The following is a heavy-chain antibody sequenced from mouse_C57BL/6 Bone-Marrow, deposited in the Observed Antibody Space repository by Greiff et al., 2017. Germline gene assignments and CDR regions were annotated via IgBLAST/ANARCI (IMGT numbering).Heavy chain of an antibody. V-gene: IGHV14-4*01. CDR2: IDPENGDT. J-gene: IGHJ2*01. CDR3: TIFCGSSFYYFDY. Sequence: VQLQQSGAELVRPGASVKLSCTASGFNIKDDYMHWVKQRPEQGLEWIGWIDPENGDTEYASKFQGKATITADTSSNTAYLQLSSLTSEDTAVYYCTIFCGSSFYYFDYWGQGTTLTVSA. D-gene: IGHD1-1*01. CDR1: GFNIKDDY.